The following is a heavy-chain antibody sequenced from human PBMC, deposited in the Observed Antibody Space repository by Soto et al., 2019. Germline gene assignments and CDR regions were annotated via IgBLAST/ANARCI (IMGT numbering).Heavy chain of an antibody. CDR2: IYWDDDK. V-gene: IGHV2-5*02. CDR1: GFSLSTTGVG. CDR3: AHSDYIRPLDS. Sequence: QITLKESGPTLVKPTQTLTLTCTFSGFSLSTTGVGVGWIRQPPGKALEWLALIYWDDDKRYSPSLTSRLTITKDTSNIQVILTMTNMDPLDTATYYCAHSDYIRPLDSWGQGTLVTVSS. J-gene: IGHJ4*02. D-gene: IGHD4-17*01.